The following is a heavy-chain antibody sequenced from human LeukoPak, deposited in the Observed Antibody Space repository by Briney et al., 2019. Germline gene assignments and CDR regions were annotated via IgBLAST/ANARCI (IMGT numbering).Heavy chain of an antibody. J-gene: IGHJ4*02. Sequence: SETLSPTCAVYGGSFSGYYWSWIRQPPGKGLEWIGEINHSGSTNYNPSLKSRVTISVDTSKNQFSLKLSSVTAADTAVYYCASGRNFWSGYYFDYWGQGTLVTVSS. CDR2: INHSGST. CDR1: GGSFSGYY. V-gene: IGHV4-34*01. CDR3: ASGRNFWSGYYFDY. D-gene: IGHD3-3*01.